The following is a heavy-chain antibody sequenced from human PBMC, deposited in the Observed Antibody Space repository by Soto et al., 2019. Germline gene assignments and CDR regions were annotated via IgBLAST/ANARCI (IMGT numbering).Heavy chain of an antibody. J-gene: IGHJ6*03. V-gene: IGHV4-34*01. CDR2: FNHSGST. CDR1: GGSFSGYY. D-gene: IGHD2-8*01. Sequence: SETRSLTCAVYGGSFSGYYWSWIRQPPGKGLEWIGEFNHSGSTNYNPSLKSRVTISVDTSKNQFSLKLSSVTAADTAVYYCARATPPKYCTNGVCPGGGYYYMDVWGKGTTVTVSS. CDR3: ARATPPKYCTNGVCPGGGYYYMDV.